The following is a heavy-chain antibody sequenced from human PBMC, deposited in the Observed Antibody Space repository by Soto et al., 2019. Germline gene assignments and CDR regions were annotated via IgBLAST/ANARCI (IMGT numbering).Heavy chain of an antibody. V-gene: IGHV1-46*01. Sequence: QVQLVQSGAEVKKPGASVKVSCKASGYTFTNYYIHWVRQAPGQGLEWMGIINPTSVSTNYAQKFQGRVTLTYDTTATTVYMELSGLRSEYTAVLYCARDLAAGDHWGQGNLVTVSS. CDR2: INPTSVST. CDR3: ARDLAAGDH. J-gene: IGHJ4*02. CDR1: GYTFTNYY. D-gene: IGHD6-13*01.